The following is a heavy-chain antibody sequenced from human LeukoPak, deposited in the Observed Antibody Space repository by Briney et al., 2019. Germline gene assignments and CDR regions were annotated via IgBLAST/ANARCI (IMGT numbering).Heavy chain of an antibody. J-gene: IGHJ4*02. V-gene: IGHV3-7*01. D-gene: IGHD1-26*01. Sequence: PGGSLRLSCAVSGFTSSRHWMSWVRQTPEKELEWVANIKEDASEENYVDSVKGRFTISRDNAKNSLYLQMNSLRAEDTAVYYCAIAAGWELGYWGQGTLVTVSS. CDR3: AIAAGWELGY. CDR1: GFTSSRHW. CDR2: IKEDASEE.